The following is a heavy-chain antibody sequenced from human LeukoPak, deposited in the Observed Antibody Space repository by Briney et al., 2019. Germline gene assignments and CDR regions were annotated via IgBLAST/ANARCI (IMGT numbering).Heavy chain of an antibody. Sequence: SETRSLTCAVYGGSFSGYYWSWIRQPPGKGLEWIGEINHSGSTNYNPSLKSRVTISVDTSKNQFSLKLSSVTAADTAVYYCARGGYDILTGYYLNWGQGTLVTVSS. CDR3: ARGGYDILTGYYLN. D-gene: IGHD3-9*01. V-gene: IGHV4-34*01. CDR2: INHSGST. J-gene: IGHJ4*02. CDR1: GGSFSGYY.